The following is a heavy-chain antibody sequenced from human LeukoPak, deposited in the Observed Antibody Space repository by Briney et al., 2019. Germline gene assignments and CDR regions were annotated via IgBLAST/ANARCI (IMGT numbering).Heavy chain of an antibody. CDR3: ARTYNWNDGYFDS. Sequence: ASVKVSCKASGYTFNNYYMNWVRQAPGQGLEWMGIINPSGGSTSYAQTFQGRVTMTRDTSTSTVYMELSSLRSEDTAVYYCARTYNWNDGYFDSWGQGTLVTVSS. J-gene: IGHJ4*02. V-gene: IGHV1-46*02. CDR2: INPSGGST. D-gene: IGHD1-20*01. CDR1: GYTFNNYY.